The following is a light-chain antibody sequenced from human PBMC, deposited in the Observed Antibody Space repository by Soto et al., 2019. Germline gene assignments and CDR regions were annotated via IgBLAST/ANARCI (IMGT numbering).Light chain of an antibody. CDR3: QQYKNWPLT. CDR2: DAS. Sequence: EIVLTQSPGTLSLSLRERSTLXXRASQSVSSSYLAWYQQKPGQAPRFXIYDASTRATGIPARFSGSGSGTEFTLTISSLQSEDFAVYYCQQYKNWPLTFGGGTKVEIK. J-gene: IGKJ4*01. V-gene: IGKV3-15*01. CDR1: QSVSSSY.